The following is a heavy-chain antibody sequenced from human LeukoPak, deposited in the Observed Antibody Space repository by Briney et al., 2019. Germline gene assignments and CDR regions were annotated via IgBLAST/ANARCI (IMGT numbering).Heavy chain of an antibody. CDR2: ISDSGDST. CDR1: GFTFSSYS. CDR3: TKWSGFGND. D-gene: IGHD3-10*01. J-gene: IGHJ4*02. Sequence: GGSLRLSCAASGFTFSSYSTTWVRQTPGKGLEWVSGISDSGDSTYYADSVKGRFTISRDNSRNTLYLEMNSLRAEDTAVYYCTKWSGFGNDWGQGTLVTVSS. V-gene: IGHV3-23*01.